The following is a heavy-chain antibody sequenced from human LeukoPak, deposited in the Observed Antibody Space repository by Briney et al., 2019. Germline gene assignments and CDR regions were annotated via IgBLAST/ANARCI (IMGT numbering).Heavy chain of an antibody. V-gene: IGHV3-48*01. Sequence: GGSLRLSCAASGFTFSSYNMNWVRQAPGKGLEWVSYISRSSSTIYYADSVKGRFTISRDNSKNTLYLQMNSLRAEDTAVYYCAKDQGEQLRYRDNWFDPWGQGTLVTVSS. CDR3: AKDQGEQLRYRDNWFDP. CDR2: ISRSSSTI. J-gene: IGHJ5*02. CDR1: GFTFSSYN. D-gene: IGHD4-17*01.